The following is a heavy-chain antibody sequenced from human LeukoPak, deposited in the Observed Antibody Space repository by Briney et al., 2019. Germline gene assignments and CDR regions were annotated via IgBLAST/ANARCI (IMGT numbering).Heavy chain of an antibody. V-gene: IGHV1-18*01. CDR2: ISAYNGNT. J-gene: IGHJ4*02. Sequence: GASVKVSCKASGYTFTSYGISWVRQAPGQGLEWMGWISAYNGNTNYAQKLQGRVTMTTDTSTSTAYMELRSLRSDDTAVYYCASDIVVVPAAISRTFAGYWGQGTLVTVSS. CDR1: GYTFTSYG. CDR3: ASDIVVVPAAISRTFAGY. D-gene: IGHD2-2*01.